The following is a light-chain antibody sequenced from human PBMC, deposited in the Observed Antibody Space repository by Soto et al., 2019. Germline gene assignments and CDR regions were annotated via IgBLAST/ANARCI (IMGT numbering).Light chain of an antibody. CDR1: GSDIAGYNY. Sequence: QSALTQPASVSGSLGQSITISCTGTGSDIAGYNYISWYQQLPGKAPKLIIYEVTIRPSGISNRFSGSKSGTSASLAITGLQAEDEADYYCQTYDSSLSGSVFGTGTKVTVL. CDR3: QTYDSSLSGSV. J-gene: IGLJ1*01. CDR2: EVT. V-gene: IGLV2-14*01.